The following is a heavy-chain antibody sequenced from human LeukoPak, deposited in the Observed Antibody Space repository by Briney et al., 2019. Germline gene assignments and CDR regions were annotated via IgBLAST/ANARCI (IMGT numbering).Heavy chain of an antibody. D-gene: IGHD6-13*01. V-gene: IGHV1-46*01. CDR2: INPSGGST. CDR1: GYTFTSYY. Sequence: GASVKVSCKASGYTFTSYYMHWVRQAPGQGLEWMGIINPSGGSTSYAQKFQGRVTMTRDTSTSTVYMELSSLRSEDTAVYYCARRRPIAAAGTRVTDNWFDPWGQGTLVTVSS. CDR3: ARRRPIAAAGTRVTDNWFDP. J-gene: IGHJ5*02.